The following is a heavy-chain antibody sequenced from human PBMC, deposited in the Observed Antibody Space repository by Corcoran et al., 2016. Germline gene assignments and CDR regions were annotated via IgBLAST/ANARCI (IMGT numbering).Heavy chain of an antibody. Sequence: QVQLQESGPGLVKPSETLSLTCTVSGGSVSSGSYYWSWIRQPPGKGLEWIGYIYYSGSTNYNPSLKSRVTISVETSKNQFSLKLSPVTAADTAVYYCAREIVGANHFDYWGQGTLVTVSS. CDR3: AREIVGANHFDY. V-gene: IGHV4-61*01. CDR1: GGSVSSGSYY. J-gene: IGHJ4*02. D-gene: IGHD1-26*01. CDR2: IYYSGST.